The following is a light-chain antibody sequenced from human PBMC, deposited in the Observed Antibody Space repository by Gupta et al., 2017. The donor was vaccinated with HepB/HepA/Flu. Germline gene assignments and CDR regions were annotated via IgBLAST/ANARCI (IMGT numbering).Light chain of an antibody. CDR1: SSNIGSNY. J-gene: IGLJ3*02. V-gene: IGLV1-47*01. CDR3: AAWDDSLSGWV. Sequence: QSVLTQPPSASGTPGQRVTISCSGSSSNIGSNYVYWYQQLPGTAPKLLIYRNNQLPSGVPDRFSGSKSGTSASLAIRGLRSEDEADYYCAAWDDSLSGWVFGGGTKLTVL. CDR2: RNN.